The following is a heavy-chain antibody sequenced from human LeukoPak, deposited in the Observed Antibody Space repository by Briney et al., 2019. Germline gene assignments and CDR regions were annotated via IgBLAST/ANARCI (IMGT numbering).Heavy chain of an antibody. Sequence: GGSLRLSCAASEFPVGSNYMTWVRQAPGKGLEWVSLIYSGGSTYYADSVKGRFTISRDNSKNTLYLQMNSLRAEDTAVYYCAKDDYYDTSGYRDWGQGTLVTVSS. CDR1: EFPVGSNY. J-gene: IGHJ4*02. CDR2: IYSGGST. D-gene: IGHD3-22*01. CDR3: AKDDYYDTSGYRD. V-gene: IGHV3-66*02.